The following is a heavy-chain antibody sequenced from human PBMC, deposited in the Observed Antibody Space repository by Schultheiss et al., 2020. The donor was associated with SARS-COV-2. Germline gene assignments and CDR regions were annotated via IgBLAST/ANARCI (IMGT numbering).Heavy chain of an antibody. Sequence: GGSLRLSCAASGFTFNNYAMTWVRQAPGKGLEWVSSISGGGNSIFYADSVKGRFTISRDNSKNTLYLQMNSLRAEDTAVYYCVKDRRQVIVDLFDYWGQGTLVTVSS. V-gene: IGHV3-23*01. CDR1: GFTFNNYA. CDR2: ISGGGNSI. D-gene: IGHD1-26*01. CDR3: VKDRRQVIVDLFDY. J-gene: IGHJ4*02.